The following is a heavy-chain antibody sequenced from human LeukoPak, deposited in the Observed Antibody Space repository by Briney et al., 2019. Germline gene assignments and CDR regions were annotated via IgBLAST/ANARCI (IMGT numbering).Heavy chain of an antibody. J-gene: IGHJ3*02. V-gene: IGHV4-59*01. CDR1: GGSISSYY. CDR3: AGERWLTNDAFDI. CDR2: IYYSGST. D-gene: IGHD5-24*01. Sequence: SETLSLTCTVSGGSISSYYWSWIRQPPGKGLEWIGYIYYSGSTNYNPSLKSRVTISVDTSKNQFSLKLSSVTAADTAVYYCAGERWLTNDAFDIWGQGTMVTVSS.